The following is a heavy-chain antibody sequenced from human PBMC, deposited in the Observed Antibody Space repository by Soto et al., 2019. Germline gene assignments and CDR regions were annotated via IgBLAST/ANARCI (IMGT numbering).Heavy chain of an antibody. V-gene: IGHV3-30-3*01. CDR2: ISYDGSNK. CDR1: GFTFSSYA. Sequence: GGSLRLSCAASGFTFSSYAMHWVRQAPGKGLEWVAVISYDGSNKYYADSVKGRFTISRDNSKNTLYLQMNSLRAEDTAVYYCARPYEDYYGSGSSLGTCRYWGQGTLVTVSS. J-gene: IGHJ4*02. CDR3: ARPYEDYYGSGSSLGTCRY. D-gene: IGHD3-10*01.